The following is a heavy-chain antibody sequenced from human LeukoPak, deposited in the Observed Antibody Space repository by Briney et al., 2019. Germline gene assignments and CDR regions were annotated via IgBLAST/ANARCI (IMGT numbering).Heavy chain of an antibody. D-gene: IGHD2-15*01. CDR2: INSDGSST. CDR1: GFTFSSYW. V-gene: IGHV3-74*01. Sequence: GGSLRLSCAASGFTFSSYWMHWVRHAPGKGLVWVSRINSDGSSTSYADSVKGRFTISRDNAKNTLYPQMNSPRAEDTAVYYCARWRATHPDLDFDYWGQGTLVTVSS. CDR3: ARWRATHPDLDFDY. J-gene: IGHJ4*02.